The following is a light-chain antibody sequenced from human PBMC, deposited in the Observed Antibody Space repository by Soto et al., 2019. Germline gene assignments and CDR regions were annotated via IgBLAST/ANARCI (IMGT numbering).Light chain of an antibody. CDR1: ESVGSN. CDR2: ASS. CDR3: QLYGISPQ. Sequence: EIVMTQSPVTLSVYPGERATLSCRASESVGSNLAWYQHKPGQAPRLLIYASSNRATGIPDRFSGSASGPDFTLTINRLEPEDFAVYYCQLYGISPQFGQGTRLEIK. J-gene: IGKJ5*01. V-gene: IGKV3-20*01.